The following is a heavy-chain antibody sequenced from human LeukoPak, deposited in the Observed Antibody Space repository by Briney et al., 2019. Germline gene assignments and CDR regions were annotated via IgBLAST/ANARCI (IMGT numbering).Heavy chain of an antibody. CDR1: GYTFTGYY. CDR2: INPNSGGT. V-gene: IGHV1-2*02. D-gene: IGHD3-9*01. Sequence: ASVKVSCKASGYTFTGYYMHWVRQAPGQGLEWMGWINPNSGGTNYAQKFQGRVTMTRDTSVSTAYMELSRLRSDDTAVYYCARGLRYFDWLSLPPDYWGQGTLVTVSS. CDR3: ARGLRYFDWLSLPPDY. J-gene: IGHJ4*02.